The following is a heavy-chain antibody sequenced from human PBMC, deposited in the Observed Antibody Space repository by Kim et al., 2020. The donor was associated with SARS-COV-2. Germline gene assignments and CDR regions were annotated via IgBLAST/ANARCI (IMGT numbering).Heavy chain of an antibody. Sequence: ASVKVSCKASGYTFTSYGISWVRQAPGQGLEWMGWISAYNGNTNYAQKLQGRVTMTTDTSTSTAYMELRSLRSDDTAVYYCARGGYCSSTSCLGYWSGYDYYFDYWGQGTLVTVSS. J-gene: IGHJ4*02. CDR3: ARGGYCSSTSCLGYWSGYDYYFDY. CDR1: GYTFTSYG. D-gene: IGHD2-2*01. V-gene: IGHV1-18*01. CDR2: ISAYNGNT.